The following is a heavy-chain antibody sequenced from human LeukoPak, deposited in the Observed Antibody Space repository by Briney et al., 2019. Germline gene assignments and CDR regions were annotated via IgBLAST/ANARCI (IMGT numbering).Heavy chain of an antibody. V-gene: IGHV3-15*07. CDR1: GFTFSNAY. D-gene: IGHD2-21*01. Sequence: GGSLRLSCAASGFTFSNAYMNWVRQAPGKGLEWVGRIKPKTDGETTECAAPVKDRFSISRDDSKSMMYLQMNSLKTEDTAVYYCITPLPYSAQGGQGTLVTVSS. CDR3: ITPLPYSAQ. J-gene: IGHJ4*02. CDR2: IKPKTDGETT.